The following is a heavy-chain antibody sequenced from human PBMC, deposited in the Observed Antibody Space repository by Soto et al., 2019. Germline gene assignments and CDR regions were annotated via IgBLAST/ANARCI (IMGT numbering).Heavy chain of an antibody. CDR1: GYTFTSYG. D-gene: IGHD3-9*01. J-gene: IGHJ3*02. CDR2: ISAYNGNT. Sequence: GASVKVSCKASGYTFTSYGISWVRQAPGQGLEWMGWISAYNGNTNYAQKLQGRVTMTTDTSTSTAYMELRSLRSDDTAVYYCARVRYAILTGIPDAFDIWGQGTMVTVSS. CDR3: ARVRYAILTGIPDAFDI. V-gene: IGHV1-18*01.